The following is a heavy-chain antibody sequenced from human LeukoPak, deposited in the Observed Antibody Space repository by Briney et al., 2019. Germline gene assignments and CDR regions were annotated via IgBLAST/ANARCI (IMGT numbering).Heavy chain of an antibody. Sequence: SETLSLTCTVSGGSISSYYWSWIRQPAGKGLEWIGCIYTSGSTNYNPSLKSRVTMSVDTSKNQFSMKLSSVTAADTAVYDCARDMDYYESSGYSNFDYWGQGTLVTVSS. D-gene: IGHD3-22*01. J-gene: IGHJ4*02. CDR1: GGSISSYY. V-gene: IGHV4-4*07. CDR3: ARDMDYYESSGYSNFDY. CDR2: IYTSGST.